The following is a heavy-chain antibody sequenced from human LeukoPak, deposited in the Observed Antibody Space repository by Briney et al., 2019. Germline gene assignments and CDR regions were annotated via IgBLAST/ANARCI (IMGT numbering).Heavy chain of an antibody. V-gene: IGHV3-23*01. CDR1: GLTFSSYA. Sequence: GGSLRLSCAASGLTFSSYAMSWVRQAPGKGLEWVSAISGSGGSTYYADSVKGRFTVSRDNSKNTLYLQMNNLRAEDTAVYYCAKDPNYYGSGYFDYWGQGTLVTVSS. CDR3: AKDPNYYGSGYFDY. CDR2: ISGSGGST. D-gene: IGHD3-10*01. J-gene: IGHJ4*02.